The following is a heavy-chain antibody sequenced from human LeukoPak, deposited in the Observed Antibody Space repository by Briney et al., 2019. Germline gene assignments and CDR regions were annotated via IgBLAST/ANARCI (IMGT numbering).Heavy chain of an antibody. D-gene: IGHD3-22*01. Sequence: SVKVSCKASGGTFSSYATSWVRQAPGQGLEWMGGIIPIFGTANYAQKFQGRVTITTDESTSTAYMELSSLRSEDTAVYYCARESGVGGYYDSSGSYFDYWGQGTLVTVSS. CDR2: IIPIFGTA. V-gene: IGHV1-69*05. J-gene: IGHJ4*02. CDR3: ARESGVGGYYDSSGSYFDY. CDR1: GGTFSSYA.